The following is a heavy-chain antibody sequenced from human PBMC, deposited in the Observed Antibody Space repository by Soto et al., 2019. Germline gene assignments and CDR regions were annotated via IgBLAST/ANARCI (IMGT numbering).Heavy chain of an antibody. CDR1: GYTFTSYG. V-gene: IGHV1-18*01. CDR2: ISAYNGNT. CDR3: ARVRIAVADSQYYFDY. J-gene: IGHJ4*02. Sequence: ASLKVSCKASGYTFTSYGISWVRQAPGQGLEWMGWISAYNGNTNYAQKLQGRVTMTTDTSTSTAYMELRSLRSDDTAVYYCARVRIAVADSQYYFDYWGQGTLVTVSS. D-gene: IGHD6-19*01.